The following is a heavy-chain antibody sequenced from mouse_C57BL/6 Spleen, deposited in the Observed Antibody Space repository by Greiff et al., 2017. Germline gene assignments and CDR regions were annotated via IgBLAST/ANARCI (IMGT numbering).Heavy chain of an antibody. D-gene: IGHD1-1*01. CDR2: ISYSGST. V-gene: IGHV3-1*01. J-gene: IGHJ2*01. Sequence: DVMLVESGPGMVKPSQSLSLTCTVTGYSITSGYDWHWIRHFPGNKLEWMGYISYSGSTNYNPSLKSRISITHDTSKNHFFLKLNSVTTEDTATYYCASGGYYGSTPYLDYWGKGTTLTVSS. CDR1: GYSITSGYD. CDR3: ASGGYYGSTPYLDY.